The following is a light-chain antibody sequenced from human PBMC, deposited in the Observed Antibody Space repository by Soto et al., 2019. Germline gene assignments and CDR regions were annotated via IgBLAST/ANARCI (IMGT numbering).Light chain of an antibody. CDR3: QQYYSTLIS. J-gene: IGKJ5*01. CDR2: WAS. V-gene: IGKV4-1*01. Sequence: DIALTQSPDSLSLSLGERATINCKSSQSVFYKSYNRSYLAWYQVKPGRPPKLLFSWASTRESGVPDRFSGRGSGTDFTLTISSLQAEDVAVYYCQQYYSTLISFGQGTRLEIK. CDR1: QSVFYKSYNRSY.